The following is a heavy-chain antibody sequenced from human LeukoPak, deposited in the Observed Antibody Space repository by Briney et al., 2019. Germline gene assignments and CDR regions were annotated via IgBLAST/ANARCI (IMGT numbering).Heavy chain of an antibody. CDR3: ARDPYYYDSSGWILSYFDY. J-gene: IGHJ4*02. CDR1: GFTFSSYA. Sequence: GRSLRLSCAASGFTFSSYAMHWVRQAPGKGLEWVAVISYDGSNKYYADSVKGRFTISRDNSKNTLYLQMNSLRAEDTAVYYCARDPYYYDSSGWILSYFDYWGQGTLVTVSS. V-gene: IGHV3-30-3*01. CDR2: ISYDGSNK. D-gene: IGHD3-22*01.